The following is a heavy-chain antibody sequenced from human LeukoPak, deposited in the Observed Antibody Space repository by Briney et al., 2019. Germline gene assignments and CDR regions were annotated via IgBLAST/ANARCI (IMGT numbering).Heavy chain of an antibody. Sequence: SETLSLTCTVSGGPISSYYWSWIRQPPGKGLEWIGYIYYSGSTNYNPSLKSRVTISVDTSKNQFSLKLSSVTAADTAVYYCARSASYYDFWSGPNWFDPWGQGTLVTVSS. CDR2: IYYSGST. V-gene: IGHV4-59*01. D-gene: IGHD3-3*01. J-gene: IGHJ5*02. CDR3: ARSASYYDFWSGPNWFDP. CDR1: GGPISSYY.